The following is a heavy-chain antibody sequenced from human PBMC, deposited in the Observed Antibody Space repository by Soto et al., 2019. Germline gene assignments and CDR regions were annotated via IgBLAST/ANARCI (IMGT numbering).Heavy chain of an antibody. CDR3: GTGSAFVR. V-gene: IGHV3-15*01. Sequence: EVQLVQSGGELVKPGESLRLSCAASGFTFSNSWMSWVRQAPGKGLEWVGRIKRQFEGAATDYAAPVKGRFTISRDDSKNTLYLQMNSLNVDDTAVYYCGTGSAFVRWGQGTMVTVSS. D-gene: IGHD7-27*01. CDR2: IKRQFEGAAT. J-gene: IGHJ3*01. CDR1: GFTFSNSW.